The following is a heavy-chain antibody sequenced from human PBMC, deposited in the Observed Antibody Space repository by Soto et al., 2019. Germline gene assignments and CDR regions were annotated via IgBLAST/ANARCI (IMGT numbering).Heavy chain of an antibody. J-gene: IGHJ6*02. Sequence: LRLSCAASGSTFSSYAMHWVRQAPGKGLEWVAVISYDGSNKYYADSVKGRFTISRDNSKNTLYLQMNSLRAEDTAVYYCARDMAYIVGATTTYYYYGMDVWGQGTTVTVSS. V-gene: IGHV3-30-3*01. CDR1: GSTFSSYA. CDR3: ARDMAYIVGATTTYYYYGMDV. D-gene: IGHD1-26*01. CDR2: ISYDGSNK.